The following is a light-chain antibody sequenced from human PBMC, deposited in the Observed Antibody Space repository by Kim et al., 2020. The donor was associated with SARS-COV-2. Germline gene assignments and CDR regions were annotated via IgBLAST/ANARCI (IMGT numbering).Light chain of an antibody. CDR1: QDIANY. V-gene: IGKV1-33*01. CDR3: QQYDDLPYT. CDR2: DAS. Sequence: PIPQSPSSLSASVGDKVTITCQASQDIANYLNWYQQKPGKAPKLLIYDASNLETGVPSRFSGSGSGTNFTFTISTLQPEDIATYYCQQYDDLPYTFGQGTKLEI. J-gene: IGKJ2*01.